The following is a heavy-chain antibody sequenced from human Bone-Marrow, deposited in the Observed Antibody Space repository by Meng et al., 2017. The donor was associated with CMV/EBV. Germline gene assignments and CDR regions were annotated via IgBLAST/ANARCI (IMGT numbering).Heavy chain of an antibody. CDR2: ISSDGRST. D-gene: IGHD1-26*01. V-gene: IGHV3-64*02. Sequence: GESLKISCAASGFTFSSYGMHWVRQAPGKGLEYVSSISSDGRSTNYADSVRGRFTSSRDNSKNTVDLQMGSLRADDTAVYYCGKVGYSGSSHYSDYWGQGTLVTVSS. CDR1: GFTFSSYG. J-gene: IGHJ4*02. CDR3: GKVGYSGSSHYSDY.